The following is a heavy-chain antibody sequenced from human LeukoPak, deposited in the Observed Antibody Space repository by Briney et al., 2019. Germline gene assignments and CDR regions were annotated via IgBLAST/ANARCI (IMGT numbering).Heavy chain of an antibody. Sequence: SETLSLTCTVSGGSISSYYWSWIRQPPGKGLEWIGYIYYSGSTNYNPSLKSRVTISVDTSKNQFSLKLSPVTAADTAVYYCARDKIAVAAVYYYYMDVWGKGTTVTVSS. CDR1: GGSISSYY. CDR3: ARDKIAVAAVYYYYMDV. J-gene: IGHJ6*03. CDR2: IYYSGST. V-gene: IGHV4-59*01. D-gene: IGHD6-19*01.